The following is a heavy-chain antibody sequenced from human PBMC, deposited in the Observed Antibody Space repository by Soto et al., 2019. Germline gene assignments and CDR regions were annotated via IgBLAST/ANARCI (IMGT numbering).Heavy chain of an antibody. V-gene: IGHV3-48*02. J-gene: IGHJ4*02. CDR1: GFTFSSYS. D-gene: IGHD6-13*01. Sequence: EVQLVESGGGLVQPGGSLRLSCAASGFTFSSYSMNWVRQAPGKGLEWVSYISSSSSTIYYADSVKGRFTISRDNAKNSMYVQVNRRTDEDTAVYYCARAIAAAGLLFDYWGPGTLVTVSS. CDR3: ARAIAAAGLLFDY. CDR2: ISSSSSTI.